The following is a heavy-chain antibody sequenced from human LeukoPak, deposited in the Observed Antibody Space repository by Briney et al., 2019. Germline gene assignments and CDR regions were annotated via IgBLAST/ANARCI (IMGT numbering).Heavy chain of an antibody. CDR1: GFTFSSYG. D-gene: IGHD1-14*01. Sequence: PGGSLRLSCAASGFTFSSYGMHWVRQAPGKGLEWVAVIWYDGSNKYYADSVKGRFTISRDNSKNTLYLQMNSLRAEDTAVYYCARAVRPHGNPTLDYWGQGTLVTVSS. CDR3: ARAVRPHGNPTLDY. J-gene: IGHJ4*02. V-gene: IGHV3-33*01. CDR2: IWYDGSNK.